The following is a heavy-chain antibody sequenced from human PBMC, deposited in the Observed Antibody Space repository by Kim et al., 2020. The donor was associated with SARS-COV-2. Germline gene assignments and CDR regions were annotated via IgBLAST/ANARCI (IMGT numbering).Heavy chain of an antibody. J-gene: IGHJ4*02. V-gene: IGHV4-39*07. CDR3: ARFRTYFDY. Sequence: GSTYYNPSLKSRVTISVDTSKNQFSLKLSSVTAADTAVYYCARFRTYFDYWGQGTLVTVSS. CDR2: GST.